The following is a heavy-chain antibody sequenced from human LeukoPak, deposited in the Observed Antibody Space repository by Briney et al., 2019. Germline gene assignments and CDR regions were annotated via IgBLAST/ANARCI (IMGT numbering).Heavy chain of an antibody. D-gene: IGHD3-10*01. CDR1: GFTFDDYT. Sequence: TGGSLRLSCAASGFTFDDYTMHWVRQAPGKGLECVSLISWDGGSTYYADSVKGRFTISRDNSKNSLYLQMNRLRTEDTAVYYCEKDIGFGSGSYQDYYDMDVWGQGTTVTVSS. J-gene: IGHJ6*02. CDR2: ISWDGGST. V-gene: IGHV3-43*01. CDR3: EKDIGFGSGSYQDYYDMDV.